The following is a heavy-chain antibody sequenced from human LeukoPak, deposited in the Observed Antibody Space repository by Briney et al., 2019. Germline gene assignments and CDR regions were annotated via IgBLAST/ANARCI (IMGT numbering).Heavy chain of an antibody. J-gene: IGHJ4*02. CDR2: IYYSGST. D-gene: IGHD6-13*01. CDR3: ARLGIAAAAYYFDY. V-gene: IGHV4-39*01. Sequence: SETLSLTYTVSGGSISSSSYYWVWIRQPPGKGLEWIGSIYYSGSTYYNPSLKSRVTISVDTSKNQFSLKLSSVTAADTAVYYCARLGIAAAAYYFDYWGQGTLVTVSS. CDR1: GGSISSSSYY.